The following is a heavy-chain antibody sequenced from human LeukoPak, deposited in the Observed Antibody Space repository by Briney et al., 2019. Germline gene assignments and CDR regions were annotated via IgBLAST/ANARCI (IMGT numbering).Heavy chain of an antibody. CDR3: AGWGSGNY. Sequence: GGSRRLSGEASEFTFRNFGLTWVGRAPGKGLEWVAKINPGGSGKSYVDSVKGRFDISRDNAENLLFLHMNSLRVDDTAVYFCAGWGSGNYWGQGTLVTVSS. J-gene: IGHJ4*02. D-gene: IGHD7-27*01. CDR1: EFTFRNFG. V-gene: IGHV3-7*03. CDR2: INPGGSGK.